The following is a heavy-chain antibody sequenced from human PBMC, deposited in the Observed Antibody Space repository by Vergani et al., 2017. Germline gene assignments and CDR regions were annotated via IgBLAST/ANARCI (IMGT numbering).Heavy chain of an antibody. D-gene: IGHD5-12*01. CDR3: ARLSGYDYRSDYYYYGMDV. CDR1: GFTFSSYS. CDR2: ISSSSSTI. V-gene: IGHV3-48*01. J-gene: IGHJ6*02. Sequence: EVQLVESGGGLVQPGGSLRLSCAASGFTFSSYSMNWVRQAPGKGLEWVSYISSSSSTIYYADSVKGRFTISRDNAKNSLYLQMNSLRAEDTAVYYCARLSGYDYRSDYYYYGMDVWGQGTTVTVSS.